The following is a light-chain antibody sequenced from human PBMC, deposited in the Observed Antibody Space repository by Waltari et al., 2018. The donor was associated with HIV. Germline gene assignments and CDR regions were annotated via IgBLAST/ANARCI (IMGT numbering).Light chain of an antibody. CDR3: SSYTSSSTRV. J-gene: IGLJ3*02. CDR1: SSAGGGYNY. CDR2: EVS. Sequence: QSALTQPASVSGSPGQSITISCTGTSSAGGGYNYVSWYQQHPGKAPKHMIYEVSNRPSGVSNRFSGSKSGNTASLTISGLQAEDEADYYCSSYTSSSTRVFGGGTKLTVL. V-gene: IGLV2-14*01.